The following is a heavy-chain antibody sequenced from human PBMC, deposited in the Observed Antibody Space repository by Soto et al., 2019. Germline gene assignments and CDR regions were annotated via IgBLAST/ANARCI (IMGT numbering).Heavy chain of an antibody. D-gene: IGHD2-21*02. V-gene: IGHV3-53*01. CDR3: TRDGRGLGRLSLFEY. CDR2: IYSGETT. Sequence: GESLKISCAASGFNVNSDYMNWVRQTPGKGLEWVASIYSGETTYYADSVRGRFTISSDKSKDTLYFQLSSLRIEDTAVYYCTRDGRGLGRLSLFEYWGQGVLVTSPQ. J-gene: IGHJ4*02. CDR1: GFNVNSDY.